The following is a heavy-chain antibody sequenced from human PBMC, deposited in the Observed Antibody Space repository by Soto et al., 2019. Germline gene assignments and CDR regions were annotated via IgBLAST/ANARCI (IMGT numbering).Heavy chain of an antibody. J-gene: IGHJ3*02. CDR1: GYTFTSYG. Sequence: QVQLVQSGAEVKKPGASVKVSCKASGYTFTSYGISWVRQAPGQGLEWMGWISAYNGNTNYAQKLQGRVTMTTDTFTSTAYMELWSLRSDDTAVYYCAREIAVAGLGPAFDIWGQGTMVTVSS. CDR3: AREIAVAGLGPAFDI. V-gene: IGHV1-18*01. CDR2: ISAYNGNT. D-gene: IGHD6-19*01.